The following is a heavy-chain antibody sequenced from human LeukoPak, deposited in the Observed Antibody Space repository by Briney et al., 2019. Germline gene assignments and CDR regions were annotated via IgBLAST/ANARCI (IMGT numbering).Heavy chain of an antibody. CDR2: INPNSGDT. CDR3: ARAWSGYYWFDP. J-gene: IGHJ5*02. Sequence: ASVKVSCKASGYTFTDYYLHWVRQAPGQGLEWMGWINPNSGDTNYAQKFQGRVTMTRDTSISTAYMELSGLRSDDTAVYYCARAWSGYYWFDPWGQGTLVTVSS. V-gene: IGHV1-2*02. CDR1: GYTFTDYY. D-gene: IGHD3-3*01.